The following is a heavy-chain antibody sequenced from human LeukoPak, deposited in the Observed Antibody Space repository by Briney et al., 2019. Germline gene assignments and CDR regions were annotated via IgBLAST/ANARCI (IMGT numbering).Heavy chain of an antibody. CDR2: IYYSGST. J-gene: IGHJ4*02. CDR3: ARHGEGYDILTGYYDPFDY. D-gene: IGHD3-9*01. CDR1: GGSISSSSYY. V-gene: IGHV4-39*01. Sequence: SETLSLTCTVSGGSISSSSYYWGWIRQPPGKGLEWIGSIYYSGSTYYNPSLKSRVTISVDTSKNQFSLKLSSVTAADTAAYYCARHGEGYDILTGYYDPFDYWGQGTLVTVSS.